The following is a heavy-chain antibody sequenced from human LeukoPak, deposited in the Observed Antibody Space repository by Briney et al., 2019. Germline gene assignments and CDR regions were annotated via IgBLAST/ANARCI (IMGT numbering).Heavy chain of an antibody. D-gene: IGHD3-16*02. J-gene: IGHJ3*02. Sequence: PSETLSLTCTVSGGSISSSSYYWGWIRQPPGKGLEWIGSIYYSGSTYYNPSLKSRVTIPVDTSKNQFSLKLSSVTATDTAVYYCARQDQLYDYVWGSYRPTDAFDIWGQGTMVTVSS. V-gene: IGHV4-39*01. CDR3: ARQDQLYDYVWGSYRPTDAFDI. CDR2: IYYSGST. CDR1: GGSISSSSYY.